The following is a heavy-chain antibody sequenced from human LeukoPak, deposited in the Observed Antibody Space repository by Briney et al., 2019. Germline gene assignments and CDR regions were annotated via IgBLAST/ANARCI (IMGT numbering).Heavy chain of an antibody. CDR2: IYTSGST. CDR3: AREANYYGSGSCFEGTFDY. J-gene: IGHJ4*02. D-gene: IGHD3-10*01. CDR1: GGSISSGSYY. V-gene: IGHV4-61*02. Sequence: PSQTLSLTCTVSGGSISSGSYYWSWIRQPAGKGLEWIGRIYTSGSTNYNPSLKSRVTISVDTSKNQFSLKLTSVTAADTAVYYCAREANYYGSGSCFEGTFDYWGQGSLVTVSS.